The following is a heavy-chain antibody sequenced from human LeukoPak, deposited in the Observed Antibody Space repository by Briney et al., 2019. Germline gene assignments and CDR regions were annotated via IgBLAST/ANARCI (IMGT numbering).Heavy chain of an antibody. CDR1: GFTFSSYW. CDR3: ARFQTLLWFGDPSGYFQH. CDR2: IKQDGSEK. D-gene: IGHD3-10*01. V-gene: IGHV3-7*01. Sequence: GGSLRLSCAASGFTFSSYWMSWVRQAPGKGLEWVANIKQDGSEKYYVDSVKGRFTISRDNAKNSLYLQMNSLRAEDTAVYYCARFQTLLWFGDPSGYFQHWGQGTLVTVSS. J-gene: IGHJ1*01.